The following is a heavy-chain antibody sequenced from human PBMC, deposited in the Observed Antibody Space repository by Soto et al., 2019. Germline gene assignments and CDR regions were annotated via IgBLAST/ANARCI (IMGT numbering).Heavy chain of an antibody. D-gene: IGHD3-22*01. CDR1: GGSISTSSHY. CDR3: ATKNYYESSGYYS. V-gene: IGHV4-39*02. J-gene: IGHJ4*02. Sequence: SETLSLTCTVSGGSISTSSHYWGWIRQSPGKGLEWIGTVFHTGSTSYNPSLKSRVTISIDTSMNHFSLKLSSVTAADTAIYFCATKNYYESSGYYSWGQGALVTVSS. CDR2: VFHTGST.